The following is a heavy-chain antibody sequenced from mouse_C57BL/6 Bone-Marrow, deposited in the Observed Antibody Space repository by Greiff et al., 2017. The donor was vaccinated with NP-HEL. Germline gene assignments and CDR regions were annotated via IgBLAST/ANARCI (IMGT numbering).Heavy chain of an antibody. V-gene: IGHV5-6*01. Sequence: EVQLVESGGDLVKPGGSLKLSCAASGFTFSSYGMSWVRQTPDKRLEWVATISSGGSYTYYPDSVKGRFTISRDNAKNTLYLQISSLKSEDTAMYYCASVLYYYGSSWFAFWGQGTLVTVSA. CDR2: ISSGGSYT. CDR3: ASVLYYYGSSWFAF. J-gene: IGHJ3*01. CDR1: GFTFSSYG. D-gene: IGHD1-1*01.